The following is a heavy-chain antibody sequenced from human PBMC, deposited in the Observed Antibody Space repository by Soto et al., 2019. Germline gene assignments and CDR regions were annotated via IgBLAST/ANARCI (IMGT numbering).Heavy chain of an antibody. V-gene: IGHV3-9*01. Sequence: EVQLVESGGGLVQPGRSLRLSCAASGFTFDDYAMHWVRQAPGKGLEWVSGISWNRGSIGYADSVKGRFTISRDNAKNTLYLQMNSLRAEDKALYYGAKDPLGYCSGGGCYSFALDIWGQGTMVIV. J-gene: IGHJ3*02. CDR1: GFTFDDYA. CDR2: ISWNRGSI. D-gene: IGHD2-15*01. CDR3: AKDPLGYCSGGGCYSFALDI.